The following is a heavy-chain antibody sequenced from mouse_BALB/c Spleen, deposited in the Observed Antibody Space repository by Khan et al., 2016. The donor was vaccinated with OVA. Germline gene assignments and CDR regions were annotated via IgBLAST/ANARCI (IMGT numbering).Heavy chain of an antibody. CDR2: ISYSGNT. Sequence: EVKLEESGPGLVKPSQSLSLTCTVTGYSITSDYAWNWIRQFPGNKLEWMGYISYSGNTKYNPSFKSRISITRDTSKNQFFLQLNFVTIEDTATYYCARIQGGDFDYWGQGTTLTVSS. J-gene: IGHJ2*01. CDR1: GYSITSDYA. D-gene: IGHD3-2*02. CDR3: ARIQGGDFDY. V-gene: IGHV3-2*02.